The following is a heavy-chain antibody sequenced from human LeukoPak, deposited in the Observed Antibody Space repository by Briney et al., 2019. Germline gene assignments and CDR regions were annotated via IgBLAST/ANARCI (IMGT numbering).Heavy chain of an antibody. V-gene: IGHV3-74*01. CDR2: VNTNESST. Sequence: GGSLRLSCAASGFTFTTYWMHWVRQGPGKGLVWVSRVNTNESSTNYADPVKGRFTISRDNARNTLYLQMNSLRAEDTAVYYCARDLGYCSGGRCLGGWFDPWGQGTLVTVSS. CDR1: GFTFTTYW. CDR3: ARDLGYCSGGRCLGGWFDP. J-gene: IGHJ5*02. D-gene: IGHD2-15*01.